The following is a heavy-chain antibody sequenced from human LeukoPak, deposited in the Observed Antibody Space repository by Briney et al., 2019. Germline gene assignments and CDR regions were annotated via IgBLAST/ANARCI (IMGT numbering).Heavy chain of an antibody. CDR2: IYYSGST. V-gene: IGHV4-59*08. CDR1: GGSXSSYY. J-gene: IGHJ4*02. Sequence: ETLSLTCTVSGGSXSSYYWSWIRQPPGKGLEWIGYIYYSGSTNYNPSLKSRVTISVDTSKNQFSLKLSSVTAADTAVYYCARVFSYGLDYWGQRTLVTVSS. D-gene: IGHD4-17*01. CDR3: ARVFSYGLDY.